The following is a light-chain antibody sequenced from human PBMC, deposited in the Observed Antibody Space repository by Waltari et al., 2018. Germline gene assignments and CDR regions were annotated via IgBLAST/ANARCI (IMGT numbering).Light chain of an antibody. Sequence: QSALTQPPSASGSPGQSVTISCTGTSSDVGGYDYVSWYQQHPNKAPKRMIYEVPKRPSVVPDRCSGSKSGNTASLTVSGLQAEDEADYYCSSYAGSNLWVFGGGTKLTVL. J-gene: IGLJ3*02. CDR2: EVP. CDR3: SSYAGSNLWV. V-gene: IGLV2-8*01. CDR1: SSDVGGYDY.